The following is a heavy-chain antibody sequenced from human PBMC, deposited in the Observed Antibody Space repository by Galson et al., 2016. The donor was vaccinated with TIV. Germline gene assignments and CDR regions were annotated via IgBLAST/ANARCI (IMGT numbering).Heavy chain of an antibody. CDR1: GFTFSNYV. Sequence: LRLSCAASGFTFSNYVMYWVRQAPGKGLVWVSRINSDGSATTYADSVKGRFTISRDNAKNTLSLQMNSLTDEDTAVYFCARSHYGPDYWGQGSLVTVSS. V-gene: IGHV3-74*01. CDR3: ARSHYGPDY. D-gene: IGHD3-10*01. J-gene: IGHJ4*02. CDR2: INSDGSAT.